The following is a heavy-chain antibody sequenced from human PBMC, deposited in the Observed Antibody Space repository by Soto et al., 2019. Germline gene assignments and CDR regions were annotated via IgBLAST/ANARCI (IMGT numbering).Heavy chain of an antibody. Sequence: PGGSLRLSCAASVISFNDYAIPWVRQVPGKGLEWITGISWNSGTIGYADSVKGRFTISRDNAKNSLYLQMNSLRAEDTALYYCARDVWSRASGPPDSWGQGT. CDR3: ARDVWSRASGPPDS. CDR2: ISWNSGTI. CDR1: VISFNDYA. V-gene: IGHV3-9*01. J-gene: IGHJ4*02. D-gene: IGHD3-10*01.